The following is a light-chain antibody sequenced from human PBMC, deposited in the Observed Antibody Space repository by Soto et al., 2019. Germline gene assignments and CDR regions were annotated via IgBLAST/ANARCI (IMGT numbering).Light chain of an antibody. CDR1: GASMASNY. Sequence: NFMLTQPQSVSESPGKTITISCTGSGASMASNYVQWYRQRPGSAPITVIYEDNQRPSGVPDRFAGSIDSSSNSASLTIAGLQTEDEADYYCQSYDDNNRGVFGGGTKVTVL. J-gene: IGLJ3*02. CDR2: EDN. CDR3: QSYDDNNRGV. V-gene: IGLV6-57*02.